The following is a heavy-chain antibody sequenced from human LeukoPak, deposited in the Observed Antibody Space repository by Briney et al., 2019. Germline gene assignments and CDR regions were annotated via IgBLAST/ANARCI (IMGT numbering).Heavy chain of an antibody. V-gene: IGHV3-21*01. CDR1: GFTFSSYS. D-gene: IGHD3-16*02. CDR2: ISSSSSYI. Sequence: GGSLRLSCAASGFTFSSYSVNWVRQAPGKGLEWVSSISSSSSYIYYADSVKGRFTISRDNAKNSLYLQMNSLRAEDTAVYYCARDRGYDYIWGSYRSLHYFDYWGQGTLVTVSS. J-gene: IGHJ4*02. CDR3: ARDRGYDYIWGSYRSLHYFDY.